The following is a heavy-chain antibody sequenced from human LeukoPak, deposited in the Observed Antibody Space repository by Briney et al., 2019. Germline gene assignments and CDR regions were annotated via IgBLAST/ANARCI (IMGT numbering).Heavy chain of an antibody. CDR3: ARSGMGELGRSLDY. CDR1: GYTFTRYG. V-gene: IGHV1-18*01. CDR2: ISAYNGNT. D-gene: IGHD1-1*01. J-gene: IGHJ4*02. Sequence: ASVKVSCKAPGYTFTRYGISRVRQAPGQGLEWMGWISAYNGNTNYAQKLQGRVTMTTDTSTSTAYMELRRLRSEDTAVYYCARSGMGELGRSLDYWGQGTVVSVSS.